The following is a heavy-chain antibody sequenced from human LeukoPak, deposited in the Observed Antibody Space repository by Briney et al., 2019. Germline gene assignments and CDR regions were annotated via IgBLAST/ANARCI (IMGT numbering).Heavy chain of an antibody. CDR1: GFTFDDYA. J-gene: IGHJ4*02. CDR3: AKMVEGYFDY. Sequence: GRSLRLSCAASGFTFDDYAMHWVRQAPGKGLEWVSGISWNSGSIGYADSVKGRFTISRDNAKNSLYLQMNSLRAEDTALYYCAKMVEGYFDYWGQGTLVTVSS. D-gene: IGHD2-15*01. V-gene: IGHV3-9*01. CDR2: ISWNSGSI.